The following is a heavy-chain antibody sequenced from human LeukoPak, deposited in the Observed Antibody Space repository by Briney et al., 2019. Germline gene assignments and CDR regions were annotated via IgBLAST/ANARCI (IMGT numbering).Heavy chain of an antibody. D-gene: IGHD2-15*01. CDR2: IYTSGST. V-gene: IGHV4-61*02. Sequence: SQTLSLACTVSGGSISSGSYYWSWFRQPAGKGLEWIGRIYTSGSTNYNPSLKSRVTISVDTSKNQFSLKLSSVTAADTAVYYCARAQTCSGGSCYSWYYYYYMDVWGKGTTVTVSS. CDR1: GGSISSGSYY. CDR3: ARAQTCSGGSCYSWYYYYYMDV. J-gene: IGHJ6*03.